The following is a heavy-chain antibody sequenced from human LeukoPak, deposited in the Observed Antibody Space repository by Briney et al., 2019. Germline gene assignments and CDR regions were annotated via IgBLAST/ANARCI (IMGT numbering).Heavy chain of an antibody. V-gene: IGHV3-74*01. D-gene: IGHD2-2*01. Sequence: GGSLRLSCAASGFTFSSYWMYWVRQAPGKGLVWVSRINSDGSSTSYADSVKGRFTISRDNAKNTLYLQMNSLRVEDTAVYYCASHCSSTSCLDYWGQGTLVTVSS. CDR1: GFTFSSYW. J-gene: IGHJ4*02. CDR2: INSDGSST. CDR3: ASHCSSTSCLDY.